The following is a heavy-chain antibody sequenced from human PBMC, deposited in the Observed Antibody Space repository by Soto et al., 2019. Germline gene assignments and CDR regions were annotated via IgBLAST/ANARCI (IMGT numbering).Heavy chain of an antibody. J-gene: IGHJ2*01. Sequence: QLQLQESGPGLVKPSETLSLTCTVSGGSISSSSYYWGWIRQPPGKGLEWIGSIYYSGNTYYNPSLKSRVTISVDTSKNQFSLKLSSVTAADTAVYYCARRLSTITFVEWYFDLWCRGTLVTVSS. CDR2: IYYSGNT. V-gene: IGHV4-39*01. CDR3: ARRLSTITFVEWYFDL. D-gene: IGHD5-12*01. CDR1: GGSISSSSYY.